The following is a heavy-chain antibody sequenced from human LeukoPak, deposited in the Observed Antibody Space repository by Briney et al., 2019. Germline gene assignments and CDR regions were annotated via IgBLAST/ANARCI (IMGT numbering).Heavy chain of an antibody. CDR3: VREHIGAAYFDY. CDR1: GGSISTNF. V-gene: IGHV4-4*07. Sequence: PSETLSLTCTVSGGSISTNFWSWVRQPAGKGLEWIGRIYSSGSTNDNPSLRSRVTMSVGTSKNQFSLKLSSVTAADTAVYYCVREHIGAAYFDYWGQGTPVTVSS. CDR2: IYSSGST. J-gene: IGHJ4*02. D-gene: IGHD6-13*01.